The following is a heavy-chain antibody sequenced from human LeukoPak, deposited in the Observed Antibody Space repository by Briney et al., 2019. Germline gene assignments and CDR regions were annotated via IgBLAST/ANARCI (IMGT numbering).Heavy chain of an antibody. V-gene: IGHV1-2*02. CDR3: ARDRGGYDWDYYFDY. CDR2: INPNSGGT. J-gene: IGHJ4*02. Sequence: ASVKVSLKASGYTFTGYYMHWVRQAPGQGLEWMGWINPNSGGTNYAQKFQGRVTMTRDTSISTAYMELSRLRSDDTAVYYCARDRGGYDWDYYFDYWGQGTLVAVSS. D-gene: IGHD5-12*01. CDR1: GYTFTGYY.